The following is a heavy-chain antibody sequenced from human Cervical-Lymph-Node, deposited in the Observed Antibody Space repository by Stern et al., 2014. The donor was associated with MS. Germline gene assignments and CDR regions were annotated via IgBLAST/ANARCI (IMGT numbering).Heavy chain of an antibody. D-gene: IGHD3-16*01. V-gene: IGHV3-33*01. CDR2: IWYDGTST. J-gene: IGHJ3*02. CDR1: EFAFSSYG. Sequence: QVQLVESGGGVVQPGRSLRLSCAASEFAFSSYGMHWVRQAPGKGLEWVAVIWYDGTSTYYADSVRGRFTISRDNSKNTLYLQMNSLRAEDTAVYYCARERTELPGDYAFDIWGQGTLVTVSS. CDR3: ARERTELPGDYAFDI.